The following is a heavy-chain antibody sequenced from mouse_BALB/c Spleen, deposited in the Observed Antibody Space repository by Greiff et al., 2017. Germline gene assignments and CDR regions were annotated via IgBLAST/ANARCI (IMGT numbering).Heavy chain of an antibody. CDR3: ARWDGYY. Sequence: EVQGVESGAELVKPGASVKLSCTASGFNIKDTYMHWVKQRPEQGLEWIGRIDPANGNTKYDPKFQGKATITADTSSNTAYLQLSSLTSEDTAVYYCARWDGYYWGQGTTLTVSS. D-gene: IGHD2-3*01. J-gene: IGHJ2*01. CDR1: GFNIKDTY. V-gene: IGHV14-3*02. CDR2: IDPANGNT.